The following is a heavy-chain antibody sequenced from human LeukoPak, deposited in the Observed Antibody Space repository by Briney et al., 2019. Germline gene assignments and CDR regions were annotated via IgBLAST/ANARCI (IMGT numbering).Heavy chain of an antibody. CDR1: GFTFTDSA. CDR2: IRSKANNYAT. D-gene: IGHD3-22*01. Sequence: GGSLRLSCAASGFTFTDSAMHWVRQASGKGLEWVGRIRSKANNYATSYDASVKGRFTISRDGSKNTASLQMDSLKTEDTAVYYCTRRYYHDSSGNYYGDYWGQGTRVTVSS. V-gene: IGHV3-73*01. J-gene: IGHJ4*02. CDR3: TRRYYHDSSGNYYGDY.